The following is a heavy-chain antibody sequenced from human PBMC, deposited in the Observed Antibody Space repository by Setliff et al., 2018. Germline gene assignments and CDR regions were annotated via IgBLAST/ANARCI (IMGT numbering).Heavy chain of an antibody. D-gene: IGHD3-22*01. J-gene: IGHJ4*02. CDR2: INPSGGLT. Sequence: ASVKVSCKASGYTLSKYYMHWVRQAPGQGLEWMGIINPSGGLTKYAQKFQGRVTMTSDTSTNTVYLELSSLRSEDTAMYYCAIIGPDSSGYYWIFDYWGQGTLVTVSS. V-gene: IGHV1-46*01. CDR3: AIIGPDSSGYYWIFDY. CDR1: GYTLSKYY.